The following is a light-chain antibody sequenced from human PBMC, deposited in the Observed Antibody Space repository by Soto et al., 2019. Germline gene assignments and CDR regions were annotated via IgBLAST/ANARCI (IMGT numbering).Light chain of an antibody. CDR1: SSNIGAGYD. V-gene: IGLV1-40*01. CDR2: GSS. Sequence: QSVLTQPPSVSGAPGQRVTISCTGSSSNIGAGYDVHWYQQLPGTAPKLLMYGSSNRPSGVPDRFSGSKSGTSASLANTGLQAEDEADYYCQSYDSSVGGVAFGGGTKLTVL. CDR3: QSYDSSVGGVA. J-gene: IGLJ2*01.